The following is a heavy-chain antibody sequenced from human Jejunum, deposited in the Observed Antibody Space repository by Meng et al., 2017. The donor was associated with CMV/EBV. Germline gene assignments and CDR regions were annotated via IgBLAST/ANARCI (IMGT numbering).Heavy chain of an antibody. Sequence: FTGYYMHWVRQAPGQGPEWMGWINPNSGDTTYAQQFQGRVTMTRDTSISTAYMELSGLRSDDTAVYYCARDGVLCGDTSCRGFYSWGQGTLVTVSS. D-gene: IGHD2-21*01. V-gene: IGHV1-2*02. CDR2: INPNSGDT. CDR1: FTGYY. J-gene: IGHJ5*02. CDR3: ARDGVLCGDTSCRGFYS.